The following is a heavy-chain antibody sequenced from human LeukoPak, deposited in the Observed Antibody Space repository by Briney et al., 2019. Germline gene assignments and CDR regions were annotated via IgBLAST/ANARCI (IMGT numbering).Heavy chain of an antibody. J-gene: IGHJ4*02. D-gene: IGHD6-19*01. CDR1: GYTLTELS. CDR3: ATDLVSGSGWLFDY. V-gene: IGHV1-24*01. Sequence: ASVKVSCEVSGYTLTELSMHWVRQARGKGLEGMGGIDPEDGETIYAQKFQDRVTMTEDTYTDTAYIELSSMRSEDTAVYYCATDLVSGSGWLFDYWGQGTLVSVSS. CDR2: IDPEDGET.